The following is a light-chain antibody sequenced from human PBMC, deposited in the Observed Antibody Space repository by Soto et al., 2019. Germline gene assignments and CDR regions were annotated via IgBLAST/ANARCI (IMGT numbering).Light chain of an antibody. Sequence: EIVLTQSPGTLAFSPGERGTLSCRASQSVSSSYLAWYQQKPGQAPRLLIYGASSRATGIPDRFSGSGSGTDFTLTISRLEPEDFAVYYCQQYGSSPGRTFGQGTKVDIK. J-gene: IGKJ1*01. CDR3: QQYGSSPGRT. CDR1: QSVSSSY. V-gene: IGKV3-20*01. CDR2: GAS.